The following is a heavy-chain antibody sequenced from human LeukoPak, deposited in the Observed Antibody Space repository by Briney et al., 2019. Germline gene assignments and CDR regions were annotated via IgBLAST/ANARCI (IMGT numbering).Heavy chain of an antibody. CDR1: GYTFTGYY. J-gene: IGHJ4*02. D-gene: IGHD3-16*02. CDR2: INPNSGGT. V-gene: IGHV1-2*02. Sequence: ASVKVSCKASGYTFTGYYMHWVRQAPGQGLEWMGWINPNSGGTNYAQKLQGRVTMTTDTSTSTAYMELRSLRSDDTAVYYCARDYSYYDYVWGSYRSNSFDYWGQGTLVTVSS. CDR3: ARDYSYYDYVWGSYRSNSFDY.